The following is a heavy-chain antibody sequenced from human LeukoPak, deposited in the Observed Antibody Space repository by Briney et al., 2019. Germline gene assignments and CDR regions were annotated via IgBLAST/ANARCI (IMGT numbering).Heavy chain of an antibody. V-gene: IGHV7-4-1*02. CDR2: INTNTGNP. J-gene: IGHJ6*03. D-gene: IGHD6-19*01. CDR3: ARGYSSGWYRDYYYYYMDV. CDR1: GYTFTTYA. Sequence: ASVKVSCEASGYTFTTYAMNWVRQAPGQGLEWMGWINTNTGNPTYAQGFTGRFVFSLDTSVSTAYLQISSLKAEDTAVYYCARGYSSGWYRDYYYYYMDVWGKGTTVTVSS.